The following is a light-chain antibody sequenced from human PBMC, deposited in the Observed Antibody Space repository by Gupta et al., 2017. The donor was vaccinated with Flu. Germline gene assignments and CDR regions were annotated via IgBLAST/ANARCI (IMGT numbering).Light chain of an antibody. Sequence: IVLTQSPGSLSLSPGEGATLSCRASQTVADSFLAWYQQQPGQAPRLLIYGASTRSPGIPDRFSGGGYGTTFTLTITRREQEDFAVYYCQRYGDSPSFTFGQGTKMDIK. CDR1: QTVADSF. J-gene: IGKJ2*01. CDR2: GAS. V-gene: IGKV3-20*01. CDR3: QRYGDSPSFT.